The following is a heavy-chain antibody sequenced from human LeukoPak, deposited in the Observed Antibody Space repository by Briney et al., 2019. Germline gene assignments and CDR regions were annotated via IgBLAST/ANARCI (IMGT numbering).Heavy chain of an antibody. CDR2: IYYSGRT. CDR1: GRSLSSGDYY. CDR3: ARGREDIVVVPAAAYYYYMDV. J-gene: IGHJ6*03. D-gene: IGHD2-2*01. Sequence: SQTLSLTCTVSGRSLSSGDYYWRWLRQPPGKGLEWIGYIYYSGRTYYNPSLKSRVTISVDTSKNQFSLKLSSVTAADTAVYYCARGREDIVVVPAAAYYYYMDVWGKGTTVTVSS. V-gene: IGHV4-30-4*08.